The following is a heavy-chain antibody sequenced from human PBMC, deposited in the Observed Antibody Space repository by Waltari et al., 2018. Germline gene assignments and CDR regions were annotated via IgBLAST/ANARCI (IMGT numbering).Heavy chain of an antibody. J-gene: IGHJ5*02. D-gene: IGHD6-13*01. Sequence: QVQLVQSGAEVKKPGSSVKVSCKASGGTFSSYAISWVRQATGQGVEWWGGIMPIFGTANYEQKFQGRVTITTDESTSTAYMELSSLRSEDTAVYYCARDQVAAAGGLNWFDPWGQGTLVTVSS. CDR3: ARDQVAAAGGLNWFDP. CDR1: GGTFSSYA. CDR2: IMPIFGTA. V-gene: IGHV1-69*05.